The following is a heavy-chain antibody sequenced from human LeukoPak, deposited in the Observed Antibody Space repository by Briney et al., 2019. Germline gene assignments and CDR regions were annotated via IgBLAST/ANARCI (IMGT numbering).Heavy chain of an antibody. V-gene: IGHV4-61*02. CDR1: GGSISSGSYY. J-gene: IGHJ5*02. CDR2: TYTSGST. D-gene: IGHD2-15*01. Sequence: SETLSLTCTVSGGSISSGSYYWSWIRQPAGKGLEWIGRTYTSGSTNYNPSLKSRVTISVDTSKNQFSLKLSSVTAADTAVYYCARGGVYCSGGSCYTGEENWFDPWGQGTLVTVSS. CDR3: ARGGVYCSGGSCYTGEENWFDP.